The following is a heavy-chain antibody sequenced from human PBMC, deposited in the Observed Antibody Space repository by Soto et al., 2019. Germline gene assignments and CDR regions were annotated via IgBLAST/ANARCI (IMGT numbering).Heavy chain of an antibody. CDR3: ARDRGIRDFWSGYSLSNWFDP. V-gene: IGHV3-30-3*01. D-gene: IGHD3-3*01. CDR2: ISYNGSNK. Sequence: GGSLRLSCAASGFTLSSYAMHWVRQAPGKGLEWVAVISYNGSNKYHSESVKGRFTISRDNSKNTLYLQMNSLRSEDTAVYYCARDRGIRDFWSGYSLSNWFDPLGQGTLVTVSS. J-gene: IGHJ5*02. CDR1: GFTLSSYA.